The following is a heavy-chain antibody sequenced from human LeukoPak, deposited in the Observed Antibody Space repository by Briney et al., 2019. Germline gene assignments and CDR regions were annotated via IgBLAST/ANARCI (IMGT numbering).Heavy chain of an antibody. CDR2: IYYSGST. D-gene: IGHD6-13*01. CDR1: GGSISSGDYY. Sequence: SETLSLTCTVSGGSISSGDYYWSWIRQPPGKGLEWIGYIYYSGSTNYNPSLKSRVTISVDTSKNQFSLKLSSVTAADTAVYYCARHHDTQGIALPYYYYGMDVWGQGTTVTVSS. J-gene: IGHJ6*02. CDR3: ARHHDTQGIALPYYYYGMDV. V-gene: IGHV4-61*08.